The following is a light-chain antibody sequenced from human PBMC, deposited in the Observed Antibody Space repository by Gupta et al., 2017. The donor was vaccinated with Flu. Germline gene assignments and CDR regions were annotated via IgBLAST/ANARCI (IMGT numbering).Light chain of an antibody. Sequence: EIVLTQSPGTLSLYPGERATLSCRASQSVSSSYLAWYQQKPGQAPRLLIYGASSRATGIPDRFSGSGSGTDFTLTISRLEPEDFAVYYCQQYGSSPRFGPGTKVDIK. J-gene: IGKJ3*01. CDR2: GAS. CDR1: QSVSSSY. CDR3: QQYGSSPR. V-gene: IGKV3-20*01.